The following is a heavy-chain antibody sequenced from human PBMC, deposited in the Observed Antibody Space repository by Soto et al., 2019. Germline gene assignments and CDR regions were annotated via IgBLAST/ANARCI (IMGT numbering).Heavy chain of an antibody. J-gene: IGHJ6*02. CDR1: GFTFSGAA. V-gene: IGHV3-73*02. CDR2: IRSKAHSYAT. Sequence: EVQLVESGGGLVQPGGSLKLSCAASGFTFSGAAMHWVRQASGKGLECVGRIRSKAHSYATAYAASVKGRFTISRDDSQNTAYLQMNSLKTEDTAVYYCTRRPDIVVVVAATRQEYYYGMDVWGQGTTVTVSS. CDR3: TRRPDIVVVVAATRQEYYYGMDV. D-gene: IGHD2-15*01.